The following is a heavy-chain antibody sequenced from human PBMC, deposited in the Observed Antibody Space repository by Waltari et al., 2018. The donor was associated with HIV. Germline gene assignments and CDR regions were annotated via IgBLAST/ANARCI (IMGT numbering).Heavy chain of an antibody. D-gene: IGHD3-22*01. CDR3: ARLRGFETGGYYYALDY. V-gene: IGHV2-70*15. Sequence: QVTLRESGPAQVGPTQTLTLTCTLSGFSLTTSGMSVTWIRQSPGRALEWLARIDWDDDKYYNLSPRARLNVSKEPSTNQWVLLMTGMNPAELGPHHCARLRGFETGGYYYALDYWGQGILVAVSS. CDR2: IDWDDDK. J-gene: IGHJ4*02. CDR1: GFSLTTSGMS.